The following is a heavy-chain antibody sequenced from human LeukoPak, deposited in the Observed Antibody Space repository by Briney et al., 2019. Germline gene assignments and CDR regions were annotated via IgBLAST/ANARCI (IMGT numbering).Heavy chain of an antibody. J-gene: IGHJ4*02. CDR2: IYYTGST. D-gene: IGHD2-2*01. CDR3: ARVYQSAEYYFDY. V-gene: IGHV4-59*01. CDR1: GGSITNYY. Sequence: SETLSLTCTVSGGSITNYYWSWIRQPPGKGLEWIGYIYYTGSTEYHPSLKSRVTISLDTSKNQFSLKLTSVTAADTAVYYCARVYQSAEYYFDYWGQGNLVSVSS.